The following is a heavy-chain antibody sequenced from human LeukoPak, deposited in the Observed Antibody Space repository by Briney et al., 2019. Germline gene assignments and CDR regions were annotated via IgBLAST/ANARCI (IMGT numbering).Heavy chain of an antibody. CDR2: IRKDGTTA. J-gene: IGHJ3*02. Sequence: GGSLRLSCAASGFSFSDYWTDWVRQAPGKGLVWVSRIRKDGTTANYADSVKGRFTVSRGNAKNTVYLQMNSLRAEDTAVYYCARDYGGDGDAFDIWGQGTMVTVSS. CDR1: GFSFSDYW. D-gene: IGHD5-12*01. V-gene: IGHV3-74*01. CDR3: ARDYGGDGDAFDI.